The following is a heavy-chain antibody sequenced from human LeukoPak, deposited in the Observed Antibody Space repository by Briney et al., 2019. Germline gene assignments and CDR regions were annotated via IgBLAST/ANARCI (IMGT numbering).Heavy chain of an antibody. CDR1: GDSVSTNGVA. CDR2: TYYRSKWYN. Sequence: SPTLSLTFGNSGDSVSTNGVAWNWIRQSPSRGLEWLGRTYYRSKWYNDYAVFVKSLITINPDTSRNQFSLQLNSLTPEDTAVYYCARGRSSAFDIWGQGTVVTVSS. CDR3: ARGRSSAFDI. V-gene: IGHV6-1*01. J-gene: IGHJ3*02.